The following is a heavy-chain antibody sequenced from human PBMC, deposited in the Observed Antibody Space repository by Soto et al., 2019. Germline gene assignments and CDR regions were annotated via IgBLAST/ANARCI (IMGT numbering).Heavy chain of an antibody. D-gene: IGHD2-15*01. CDR1: GFTFRNYA. CDR2: ISSNGGSA. Sequence: PGGSLRLSCAAAGFTFRNYAMNWVRQAPGKGLELVSSISSNGGSAYYADSVKGRFTISRDNSKNTLYLQMNSLRADGTAVYYCARGYCSAVGCYVHYYYGFDVWGQGTTVTVSS. J-gene: IGHJ6*02. CDR3: ARGYCSAVGCYVHYYYGFDV. V-gene: IGHV3-23*01.